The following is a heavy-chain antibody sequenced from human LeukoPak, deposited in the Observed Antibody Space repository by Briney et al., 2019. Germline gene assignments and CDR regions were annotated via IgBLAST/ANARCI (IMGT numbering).Heavy chain of an antibody. Sequence: NPSETLSLTCTVSGGSISSYYWSWIRQPAGKGLEWIGRIYTSGRTNYNPSLKSRVTMSVDTSKNQFSLKLSSVTAADTAVYYCARDGTWDSYGYAFDYWGQGTLVTVSS. D-gene: IGHD5-18*01. CDR3: ARDGTWDSYGYAFDY. CDR2: IYTSGRT. V-gene: IGHV4-4*07. CDR1: GGSISSYY. J-gene: IGHJ4*02.